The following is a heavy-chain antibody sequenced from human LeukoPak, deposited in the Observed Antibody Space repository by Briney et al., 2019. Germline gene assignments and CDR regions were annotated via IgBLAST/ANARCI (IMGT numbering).Heavy chain of an antibody. CDR1: GGSISSYY. D-gene: IGHD5-24*01. CDR3: ARVELATIDHFDY. CDR2: IYYSGST. J-gene: IGHJ4*02. V-gene: IGHV4-59*12. Sequence: SETLSLTCTVSGGSISSYYWSWIRQPPGKGLEWIGYIYYSGSTNYNPSLKSRVTMSVDTSKNQFSLKLTSVTAADTAVYYCARVELATIDHFDYWGQGILVTVSS.